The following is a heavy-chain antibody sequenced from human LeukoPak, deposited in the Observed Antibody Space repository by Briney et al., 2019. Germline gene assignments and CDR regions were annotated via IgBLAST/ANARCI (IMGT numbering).Heavy chain of an antibody. J-gene: IGHJ3*02. CDR1: GGSVSSGGYY. D-gene: IGHD5-24*01. Sequence: PSETLSLTCTVSGGSVSSGGYYWSWIRQPPGKGLEWIGYIYYSGSTTYNPSLKSRVTISVDTSKNQFSLKLSSVTAADTAVYYCVRGLSGWLQLVDAFDIWGQGTMVTVSS. V-gene: IGHV4-61*08. CDR3: VRGLSGWLQLVDAFDI. CDR2: IYYSGST.